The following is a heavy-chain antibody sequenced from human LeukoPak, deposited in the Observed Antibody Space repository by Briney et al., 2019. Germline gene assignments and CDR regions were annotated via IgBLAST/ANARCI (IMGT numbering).Heavy chain of an antibody. J-gene: IGHJ4*02. CDR3: ARGGSSSCSFDY. D-gene: IGHD6-13*01. V-gene: IGHV1-69*02. CDR1: GGTFSSYT. CDR2: IIPILGIA. Sequence: SVKVSSKASGGTFSSYTISWVRQAPGQGLEWMGRIIPILGIANYAQKFQGRVTITADKSTSTAYMELSSLRSEDTAVYYCARGGSSSCSFDYWGQGTLVTVSS.